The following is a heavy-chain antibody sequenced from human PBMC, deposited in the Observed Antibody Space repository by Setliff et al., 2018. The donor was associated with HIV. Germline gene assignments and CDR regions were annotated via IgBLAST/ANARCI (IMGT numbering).Heavy chain of an antibody. CDR2: VDPEDGET. J-gene: IGHJ6*02. D-gene: IGHD4-17*01. Sequence: ASVKVSCKASGYTFTDYYMHWVQQAPGKGLEWMGRVDPEDGETIYAEKFQGRVTITADTSTDTAYMELSSLRSEDTAVYYCAPNLYGDYGLGDYYYGMDVWGQGTTVTVSS. CDR1: GYTFTDYY. V-gene: IGHV1-69-2*01. CDR3: APNLYGDYGLGDYYYGMDV.